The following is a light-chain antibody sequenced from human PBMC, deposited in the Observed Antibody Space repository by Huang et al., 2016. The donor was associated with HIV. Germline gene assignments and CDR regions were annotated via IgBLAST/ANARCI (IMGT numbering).Light chain of an antibody. CDR3: QQRSNWHSIT. Sequence: EIVLTQSPATLSLSPGERATISCRASQSVSSYLAWYQQKPGQAPRLLISDASNRSTGIPARCSGSVSGTDFTLTISSLEPEDFAVYYCQQRSNWHSITFGQGTRLEIK. J-gene: IGKJ5*01. V-gene: IGKV3-11*01. CDR1: QSVSSY. CDR2: DAS.